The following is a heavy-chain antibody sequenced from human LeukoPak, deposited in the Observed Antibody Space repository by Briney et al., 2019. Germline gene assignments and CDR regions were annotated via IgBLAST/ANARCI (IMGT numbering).Heavy chain of an antibody. CDR2: ITHGGQI. V-gene: IGHV3-21*01. CDR1: GFIFTSFG. J-gene: IGHJ5*02. CDR3: ARDDRYGSGTLGKRFDP. D-gene: IGHD3-10*01. Sequence: GGSLRLSCVASGFIFTSFGMNWVRQAPGKGLEWVSSITHGGQIHYADSVKGRFTISRDNTKNSVYLQMDNLRDDDTAVYFCARDDRYGSGTLGKRFDPWGQGTLVSVSS.